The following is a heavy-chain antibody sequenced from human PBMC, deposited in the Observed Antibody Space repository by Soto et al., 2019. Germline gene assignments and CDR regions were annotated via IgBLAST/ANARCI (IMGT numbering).Heavy chain of an antibody. Sequence: PSETLSLTCTVSGGSISSSSYYWGWIRQPPGKGLEWIGSIYYSGSTYYNPSLKSRVTISVDTSKNQFSLKLSSVTAADTAVYYCARTVRGVIVEYYYYYGMDVCGQRTTVTVSS. V-gene: IGHV4-39*01. CDR3: ARTVRGVIVEYYYYYGMDV. CDR2: IYYSGST. CDR1: GGSISSSSYY. J-gene: IGHJ6*02. D-gene: IGHD3-10*01.